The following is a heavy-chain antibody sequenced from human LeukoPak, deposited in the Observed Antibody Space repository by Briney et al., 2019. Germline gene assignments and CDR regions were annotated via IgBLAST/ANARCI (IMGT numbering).Heavy chain of an antibody. CDR2: IYYSGST. CDR3: ASSSMVRGVIIRYYFDY. D-gene: IGHD3-10*01. V-gene: IGHV4-39*01. Sequence: SETLSLTCTVSGGSISSSSYYWGWIRQPPGKGLEWIGSIYYSGSTYYNPSLKSRVTISVDTSKNQFSLKLSSVTAADTAVYYCASSSMVRGVIIRYYFDYWGQGTLVTVSS. J-gene: IGHJ4*02. CDR1: GGSISSSSYY.